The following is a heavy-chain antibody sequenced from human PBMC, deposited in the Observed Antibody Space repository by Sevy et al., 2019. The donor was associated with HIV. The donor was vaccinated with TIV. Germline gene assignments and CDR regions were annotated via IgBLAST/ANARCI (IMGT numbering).Heavy chain of an antibody. D-gene: IGHD3-22*01. CDR1: GYTLSQIS. V-gene: IGHV1-24*01. CDR2: FDPEDGET. J-gene: IGHJ4*02. Sequence: ASVKVSCKVSGYTLSQISMHWVRQAPGKGLEWMGSFDPEDGETIYEQKFQARVTMTEDTSTDTAYMELSSLRSDDTAVYYCATTKDYYDSRGSPFDSWGQGTLVTVSS. CDR3: ATTKDYYDSRGSPFDS.